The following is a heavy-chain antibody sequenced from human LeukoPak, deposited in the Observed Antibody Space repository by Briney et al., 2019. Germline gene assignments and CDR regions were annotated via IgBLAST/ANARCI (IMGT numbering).Heavy chain of an antibody. V-gene: IGHV4-34*01. J-gene: IGHJ6*03. CDR3: ARGRQDVTMIVVVMTAVSYYLAV. CDR1: GGSFSGYY. Sequence: SETLSLTCAVSGGSFSGYYWTWIRQTPEKGLEWIGEMNPSGSTSYNPSLKSLVTISAETSKNQFSLKLSSVTAADTAVYYCARGRQDVTMIVVVMTAVSYYLAVWGKGTTVTVS. D-gene: IGHD3-22*01. CDR2: MNPSGST.